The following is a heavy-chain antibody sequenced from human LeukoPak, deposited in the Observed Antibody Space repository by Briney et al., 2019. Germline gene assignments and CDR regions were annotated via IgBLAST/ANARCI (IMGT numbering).Heavy chain of an antibody. CDR3: TTDLPPDYNYDSSGFYRY. D-gene: IGHD3-22*01. CDR1: GFTFSNAW. V-gene: IGHV3-15*01. CDR2: IKSKTDGGTI. J-gene: IGHJ4*02. Sequence: GGSLRLSCAASGFTFSNAWMSWVRQAPGKGLEWVGRIKSKTDGGTIDYAAPVKGRFTISRDDLKNTLYLQMNSLRTEDTAVYYCTTDLPPDYNYDSSGFYRYWGQGTLVTVSS.